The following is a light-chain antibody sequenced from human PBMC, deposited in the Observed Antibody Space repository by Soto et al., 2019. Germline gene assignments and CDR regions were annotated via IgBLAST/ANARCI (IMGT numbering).Light chain of an antibody. CDR1: QSASSSY. Sequence: EIVLTQSPGTLSLSPGERATLSCRASQSASSSYLAWYQQKPGQAPRLLIYGASSRATGLPDRFSGSGSGTDFTLTITRLEPEDSAVYFCQQYTGPPTTFGQGTRLEIK. J-gene: IGKJ5*01. V-gene: IGKV3-20*01. CDR2: GAS. CDR3: QQYTGPPTT.